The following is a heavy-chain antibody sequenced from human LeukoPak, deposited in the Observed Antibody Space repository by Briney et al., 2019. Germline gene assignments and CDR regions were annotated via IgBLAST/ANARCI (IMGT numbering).Heavy chain of an antibody. CDR3: ARSIVGVRRRNDY. CDR1: GYTFTSYD. V-gene: IGHV1-8*01. Sequence: ASVKVSCKASGYTFTSYDIIWVRQASGQGLEWMGWMNPNSGHTGYAQKFQGRVTMTRTTSISTAYMELTSLTSEDSAVYYCARSIVGVRRRNDYWGQGTLVTVSS. CDR2: MNPNSGHT. J-gene: IGHJ4*02. D-gene: IGHD3-3*02.